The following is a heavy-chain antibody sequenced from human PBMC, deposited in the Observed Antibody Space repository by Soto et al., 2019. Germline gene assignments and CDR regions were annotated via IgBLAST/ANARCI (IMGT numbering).Heavy chain of an antibody. CDR1: GFTFDDYA. Sequence: SLKISCAASGFTFDDYAMHWVRQAPGKGLEWVSGISWNSGSIGYADSVKGRFTISRDNAKNSLYLQMNSLRAEDTALYYCATLGYCSGGSCYGGDYWGQGTLVTSPQ. CDR2: ISWNSGSI. CDR3: ATLGYCSGGSCYGGDY. J-gene: IGHJ4*02. V-gene: IGHV3-9*01. D-gene: IGHD2-15*01.